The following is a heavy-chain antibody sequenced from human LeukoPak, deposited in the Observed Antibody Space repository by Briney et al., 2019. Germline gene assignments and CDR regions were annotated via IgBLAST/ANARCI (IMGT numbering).Heavy chain of an antibody. CDR2: ISYDGSNK. D-gene: IGHD4-23*01. V-gene: IGHV3-30-3*01. Sequence: PGRSLRLSCAASGFTFSSYAMHWVRQAPGKGLEWVAVISYDGSNKYYADSVKGRFTISRDNSKNTLYLQMNSLRAEDTAVYYCATVVTPYLNYFDYWGQGTLVTVSS. CDR1: GFTFSSYA. J-gene: IGHJ4*02. CDR3: ATVVTPYLNYFDY.